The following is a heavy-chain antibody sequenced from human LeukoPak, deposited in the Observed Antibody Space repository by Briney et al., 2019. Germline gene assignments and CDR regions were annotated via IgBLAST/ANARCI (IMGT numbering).Heavy chain of an antibody. CDR2: INPNSGGT. D-gene: IGHD2-2*01. Sequence: ASVKVSCKASGYTFTGYYMHWVRQAPGQGLEWMVWINPNSGGTNYAQKFQGRVTMTRDTSISTAYMELSRLRSDDTAVYYCARLFVVVPAATNWFDPWGQGTLVTVSS. V-gene: IGHV1-2*02. CDR3: ARLFVVVPAATNWFDP. CDR1: GYTFTGYY. J-gene: IGHJ5*02.